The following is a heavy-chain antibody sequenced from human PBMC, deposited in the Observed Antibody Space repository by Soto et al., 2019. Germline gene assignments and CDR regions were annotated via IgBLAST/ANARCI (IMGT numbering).Heavy chain of an antibody. CDR2: IYPGDSDT. Sequence: EVQLVQSGAEVKKPGESLKISCEGSGYRFSSYWIVWVRQTPGKGLEWMGIIYPGDSDTRYSPSFQGQVTISADKSISSAFLQCNSLKASDTAMYYCARLAKGDMGYYLDYWGQGTLVTVSS. CDR3: ARLAKGDMGYYLDY. J-gene: IGHJ4*02. CDR1: GYRFSSYW. V-gene: IGHV5-51*01. D-gene: IGHD2-21*01.